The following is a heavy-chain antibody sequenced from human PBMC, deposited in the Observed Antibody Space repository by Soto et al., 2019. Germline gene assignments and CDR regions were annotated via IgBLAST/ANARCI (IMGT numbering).Heavy chain of an antibody. D-gene: IGHD6-19*01. J-gene: IGHJ4*02. Sequence: PGGSLRLSCEGSGFTFSRFWMTWVRQAPGKGLEWVANIKQDGSQKYYVDSVKGRFTISRDNAKNLLHLQMNSLRAEDTAVYYCARTCRLAVARESDSWGQGILVTVSS. V-gene: IGHV3-7*01. CDR3: ARTCRLAVARESDS. CDR2: IKQDGSQK. CDR1: GFTFSRFW.